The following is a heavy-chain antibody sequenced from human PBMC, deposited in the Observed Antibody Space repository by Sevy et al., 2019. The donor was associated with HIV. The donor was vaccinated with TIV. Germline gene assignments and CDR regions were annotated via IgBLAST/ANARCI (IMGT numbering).Heavy chain of an antibody. CDR2: ISRNGGSI. CDR1: GFTFDDYA. V-gene: IGHV3-9*01. CDR3: AKGVYSNDPNYFDY. J-gene: IGHJ4*02. D-gene: IGHD4-4*01. Sequence: GGSLRLSCAASGFTFDDYAMHWVRQAPGKGLEWVSGISRNGGSIGYADSVKGRFTISRDNAKTSLYLQMNRLRAEDTALYYCAKGVYSNDPNYFDYWGQGTLVTVSS.